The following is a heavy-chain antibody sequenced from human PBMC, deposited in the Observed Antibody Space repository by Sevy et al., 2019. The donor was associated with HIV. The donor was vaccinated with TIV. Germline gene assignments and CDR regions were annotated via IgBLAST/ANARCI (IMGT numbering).Heavy chain of an antibody. D-gene: IGHD4-17*01. CDR3: VRDTSYGDPYYFDY. CDR1: GFTFGSYT. Sequence: GGSLRLSCAVSGFTFGSYTMNWVRQAPGRGREWLAYISVSSGTVSYADSVKGRFTSSRDNAKNSLYLQMNSLSAEDSAVYYCVRDTSYGDPYYFDYWGQGTLVTVSS. CDR2: ISVSSGTV. J-gene: IGHJ4*02. V-gene: IGHV3-48*01.